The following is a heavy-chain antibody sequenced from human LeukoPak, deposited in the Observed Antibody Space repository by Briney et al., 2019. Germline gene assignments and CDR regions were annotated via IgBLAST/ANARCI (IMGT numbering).Heavy chain of an antibody. V-gene: IGHV1-24*01. CDR2: FDPEDGET. CDR3: ATGASGSYLRSGPGDY. J-gene: IGHJ4*02. D-gene: IGHD1-26*01. Sequence: ASVKVSCKVSGYTLTELSMHWVRQTPGKGLEWMGGFDPEDGETIYAQKFQGRVTMTEDTSTDTAYMELSSLRSEDTAVYYCATGASGSYLRSGPGDYWGQGTLVTVSS. CDR1: GYTLTELS.